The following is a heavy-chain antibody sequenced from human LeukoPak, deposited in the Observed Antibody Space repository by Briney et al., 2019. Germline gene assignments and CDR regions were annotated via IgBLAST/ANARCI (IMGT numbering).Heavy chain of an antibody. Sequence: PGGSLRLSCAASGFTFSSYAMSWARQAPGKGLEWVSAISGSGGSTCYADSVKGRFTISRDNSKNTLYLQMNSLRAEDTAVYYCANGYYGSGSYYNGIYWGQGTLVTVSS. J-gene: IGHJ4*02. CDR2: ISGSGGST. CDR1: GFTFSSYA. D-gene: IGHD3-10*01. V-gene: IGHV3-23*01. CDR3: ANGYYGSGSYYNGIY.